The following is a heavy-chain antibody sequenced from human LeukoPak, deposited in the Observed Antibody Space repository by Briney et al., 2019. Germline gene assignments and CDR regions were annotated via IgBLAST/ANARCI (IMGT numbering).Heavy chain of an antibody. CDR2: INPSGGRT. Sequence: ASVKVSCKASGYTFTSYYMHWVRQAPGQGLEWMGIINPSGGRTSYAQKFQGRVTMTRDMSTSTVYMELSSLRSEDTAVYYCARGPGEGGSSGYYYGKPEDPAEYYFDYWGQGTLVTVSS. CDR1: GYTFTSYY. D-gene: IGHD3-22*01. V-gene: IGHV1-46*01. CDR3: ARGPGEGGSSGYYYGKPEDPAEYYFDY. J-gene: IGHJ4*02.